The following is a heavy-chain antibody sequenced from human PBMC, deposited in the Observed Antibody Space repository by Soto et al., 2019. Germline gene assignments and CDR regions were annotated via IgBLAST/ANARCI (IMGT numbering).Heavy chain of an antibody. J-gene: IGHJ5*01. CDR2: INHSGST. V-gene: IGHV4-34*01. Sequence: SETLSLTCAVYGGSFSGYYWSWIRQPPGKGLEWIGEINHSGSTNYNPSLKSRVTISVDTSKNQFSLKLSSVTAADTAVYYCATVVIPGTRHTDFDSRGQGVSVTVSS. CDR3: ATVVIPGTRHTDFDS. CDR1: GGSFSGYY. D-gene: IGHD2-21*01.